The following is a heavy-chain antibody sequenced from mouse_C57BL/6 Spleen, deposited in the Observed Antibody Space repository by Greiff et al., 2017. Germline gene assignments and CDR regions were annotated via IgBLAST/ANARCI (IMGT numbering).Heavy chain of an antibody. V-gene: IGHV14-4*01. J-gene: IGHJ4*01. CDR2: IDPENGDT. CDR1: GFNIKDDY. CDR3: TTKTAGSSGHYYAMDY. D-gene: IGHD3-2*02. Sequence: EVQLQESGAELVRPGASVKLSCTASGFNIKDDYMHWVKQRPEQGLEWIGWIDPENGDTEYASQFQGKATIPADTSSNTAYLQLSSLTSEDTAVYYCTTKTAGSSGHYYAMDYWGQGTSVTVSS.